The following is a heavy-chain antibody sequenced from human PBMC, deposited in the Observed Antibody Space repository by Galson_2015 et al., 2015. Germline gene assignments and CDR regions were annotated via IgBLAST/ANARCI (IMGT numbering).Heavy chain of an antibody. Sequence: SLRLSCAASGFTFSGHAMHWVRQAPGKGLEWMTQIWYDGSNKYYSDSVKGRFSVSRDNSKNTVYLQMNSLRAEDTAVYYCARDVQQLASYAFDIWGQGTMVTVSS. D-gene: IGHD6-13*01. CDR2: IWYDGSNK. CDR1: GFTFSGHA. V-gene: IGHV3-33*01. CDR3: ARDVQQLASYAFDI. J-gene: IGHJ3*02.